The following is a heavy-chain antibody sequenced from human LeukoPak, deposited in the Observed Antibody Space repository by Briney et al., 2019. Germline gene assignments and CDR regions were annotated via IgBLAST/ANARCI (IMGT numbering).Heavy chain of an antibody. J-gene: IGHJ4*02. CDR3: ARGLDSSGYYINLGDY. CDR1: GYTFTGYY. CDR2: INPNSGGT. D-gene: IGHD3-22*01. V-gene: IGHV1-2*02. Sequence: ASVKVSCKASGYTFTGYYMHWVRQAPGQGLEWMGWINPNSGGTNYAQKFQGRVTMARDTSISTAYMELSRLRSDDTAVYYCARGLDSSGYYINLGDYWGQGTLVTVSS.